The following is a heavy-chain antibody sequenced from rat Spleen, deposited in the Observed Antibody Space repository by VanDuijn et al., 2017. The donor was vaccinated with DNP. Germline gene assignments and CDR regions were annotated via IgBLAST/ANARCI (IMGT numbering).Heavy chain of an antibody. CDR2: ISYEGSST. CDR1: GFTFSDYY. V-gene: IGHV5-22*01. CDR3: ARHEGEIVMPTSFDY. J-gene: IGHJ2*01. D-gene: IGHD1-12*01. Sequence: EVQLVESGGGLVQPGRSLKLSCAASGFTFSDYYMAWVRQAPKKGLEWVASISYEGSSTYYGDSVKGRFTISRDNAKSTLYLQMNSLRSEDTATYYCARHEGEIVMPTSFDYWGQGVMVTVSS.